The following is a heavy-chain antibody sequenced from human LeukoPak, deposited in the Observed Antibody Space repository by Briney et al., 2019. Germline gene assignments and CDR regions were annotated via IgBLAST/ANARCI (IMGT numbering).Heavy chain of an antibody. J-gene: IGHJ4*02. V-gene: IGHV3-30*18. D-gene: IGHD2-21*02. CDR3: AKNIGDYNSHYFDY. CDR2: ISYDGSNK. CDR1: GFTFSSYG. Sequence: GGSLRLSCAASGFTFSSYGMHWVRQAPGKGLEWVAVISYDGSNKYYADSVKGRFTISRDNSKNTLYLQMNSLRPEDTAVYYCAKNIGDYNSHYFDYWGQGTLVTVSS.